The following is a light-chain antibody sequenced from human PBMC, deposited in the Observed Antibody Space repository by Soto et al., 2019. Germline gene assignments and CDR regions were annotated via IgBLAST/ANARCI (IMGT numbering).Light chain of an antibody. CDR2: VAS. J-gene: IGKJ5*01. Sequence: EIVLTQSPGTLSLSPGERATLSCRASQSVSSNYLAWYQQKPGQAPRVLIYVASSRATGIPDRFSGSGSGTDFTLTISRLEPEDFAVYYCQQHGSSPITFGQGTRLEIK. CDR1: QSVSSNY. CDR3: QQHGSSPIT. V-gene: IGKV3-20*01.